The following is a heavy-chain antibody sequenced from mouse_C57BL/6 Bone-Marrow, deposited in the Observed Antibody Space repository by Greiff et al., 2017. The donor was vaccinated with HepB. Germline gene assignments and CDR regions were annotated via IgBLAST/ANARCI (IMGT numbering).Heavy chain of an antibody. J-gene: IGHJ2*01. CDR3: ARSHLVTTVFFDY. CDR1: GYTFTSYW. CDR2: IYPGSGST. V-gene: IGHV1-55*01. D-gene: IGHD1-1*01. Sequence: VQLQQPGAELVKPGASVKMSCKASGYTFTSYWITWVKQRPGQGLEWIGDIYPGSGSTNYNEKFKSKATLTVDTSSSTAYMQLSSLTSEDSAVYYCARSHLVTTVFFDYWGQGTTLTVSS.